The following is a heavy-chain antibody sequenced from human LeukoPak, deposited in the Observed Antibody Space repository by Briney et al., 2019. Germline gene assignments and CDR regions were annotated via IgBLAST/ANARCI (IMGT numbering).Heavy chain of an antibody. Sequence: SETLSLTCTVSGGSISSYYWSWIRQPAGKGLEWIGRIYTSGSSNYNPSLKSQVTMSVDTSKNQFSLKLSSVTAADTAVYYCAREGWLGELLDYWGQGTLVTVSS. V-gene: IGHV4-4*07. CDR1: GGSISSYY. J-gene: IGHJ4*02. CDR2: IYTSGSS. D-gene: IGHD1-26*01. CDR3: AREGWLGELLDY.